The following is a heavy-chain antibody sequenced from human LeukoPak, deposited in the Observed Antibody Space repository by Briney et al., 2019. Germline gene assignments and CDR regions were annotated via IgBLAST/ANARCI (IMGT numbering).Heavy chain of an antibody. D-gene: IGHD6-13*01. CDR2: IIPIFGTA. CDR1: GGTFSSYA. CDR3: AMEGQQLVRRRYFQH. Sequence: SVNVSCKASGGTFSSYAISWVRQAPGQGLEWMGGIIPIFGTANYAQKFQGRVTITTDESTSTAYMELSSLRSEDTAVYYCAMEGQQLVRRRYFQHWGQGTLVTVSS. J-gene: IGHJ1*01. V-gene: IGHV1-69*05.